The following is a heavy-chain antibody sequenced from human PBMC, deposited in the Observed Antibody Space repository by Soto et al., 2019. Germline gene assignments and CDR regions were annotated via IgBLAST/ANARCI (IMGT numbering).Heavy chain of an antibody. CDR1: GYSFTSYW. Sequence: PGESLKISCKGSGYSFTSYWIGWVRQMPGKGLEWVGRIDPSDSYTNYSPSFQGHVTIPADKSTSTAYLQWSSLKASDTAMYNWASPLAVSEYYDFWSVSPPPTYYYVRDVGA. D-gene: IGHD3-3*01. V-gene: IGHV5-10-1*01. CDR3: ASPLAVSEYYDFWSVSPPPTYYYVRDV. J-gene: IGHJ6*02. CDR2: IDPSDSYT.